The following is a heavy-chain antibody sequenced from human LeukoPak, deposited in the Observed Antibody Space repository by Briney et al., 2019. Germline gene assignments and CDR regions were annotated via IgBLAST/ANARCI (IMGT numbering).Heavy chain of an antibody. CDR1: GFTVSSNC. J-gene: IGHJ6*02. CDR3: ARSSGWSLYYYYYGMDV. CDR2: IYSGGST. V-gene: IGHV3-66*01. D-gene: IGHD6-19*01. Sequence: GGSLRLSCAASGFTVSSNCMSWVRQAPGKGLEWVSVIYSGGSTYYADSVKGRFTISRDNSKNTLYLQMNSLRAEDTAVYYCARSSGWSLYYYYYGMDVWGQGTTVTVSS.